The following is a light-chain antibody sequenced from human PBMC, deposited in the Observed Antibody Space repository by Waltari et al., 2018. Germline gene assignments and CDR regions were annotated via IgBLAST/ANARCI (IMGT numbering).Light chain of an antibody. CDR2: GAS. Sequence: ILLTPSPGTLSSSPGASDPLPCRASQSVTRALAWDQQKPGQAPILLIYGASNRATGIPDRFSGSGAGTDFSLTISRLEPEDFAVYYCQHYVRLPATFGQGTKVEIK. V-gene: IGKV3-20*01. CDR1: QSVTRA. J-gene: IGKJ1*01. CDR3: QHYVRLPAT.